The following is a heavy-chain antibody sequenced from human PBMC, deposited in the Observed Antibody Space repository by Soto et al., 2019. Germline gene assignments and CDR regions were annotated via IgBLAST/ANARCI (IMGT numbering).Heavy chain of an antibody. CDR3: VRATPYVGFDS. D-gene: IGHD3-16*01. CDR1: GFTFSDHY. CDR2: TRNKANGYST. V-gene: IGHV3-72*01. Sequence: GGSLRLSCAVSGFTFSDHYMDWIRQIPGSGLEWIVRTRNKANGYSTEYAASVRGRFTVSRDDSRSSLNLQMDSLRVEDTAVYYCVRATPYVGFDSWGQGALVTVSS. J-gene: IGHJ4*02.